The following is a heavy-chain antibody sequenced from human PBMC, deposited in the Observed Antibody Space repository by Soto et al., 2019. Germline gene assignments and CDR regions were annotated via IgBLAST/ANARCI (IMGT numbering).Heavy chain of an antibody. CDR2: ISVYNGNT. J-gene: IGHJ6*02. Sequence: VQLVQSGAEVKKPGASVKVSCKASGYTFSSYGITWVRQAPGQGLEWMGWISVYNGNTNYTQKLQGRVTKTTDTSTKTAYMELRSLRSDDTAVYYCAREKLLHLWQPYGLDVWGQGTTVTVSS. D-gene: IGHD5-18*01. CDR3: AREKLLHLWQPYGLDV. CDR1: GYTFSSYG. V-gene: IGHV1-18*01.